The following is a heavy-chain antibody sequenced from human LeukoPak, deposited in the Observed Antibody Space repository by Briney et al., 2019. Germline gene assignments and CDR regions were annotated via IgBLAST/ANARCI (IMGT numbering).Heavy chain of an antibody. V-gene: IGHV1-2*02. CDR3: ARATRGVREPLFDY. Sequence: ASVKVSCKASGGTFSSYAISWVRQAPGQGLEWMGWINPNSGGTNYAQKFQGRVTMTRDTSISTAYMELSRLRSDDTAVYYCARATRGVREPLFDYWGQGTLVTVSS. CDR2: INPNSGGT. D-gene: IGHD1-26*01. J-gene: IGHJ4*02. CDR1: GGTFSSYA.